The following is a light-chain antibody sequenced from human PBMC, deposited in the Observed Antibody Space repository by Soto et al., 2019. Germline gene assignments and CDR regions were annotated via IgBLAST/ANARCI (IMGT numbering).Light chain of an antibody. CDR3: QQSSNTPYT. Sequence: DIQMTQSPSSLSASVGDRVTITCRASQTISRYLHWYQQKPGKAPQLLIYAASSLQRGVPSRFSGSGSGTDFTLIIISLQPEDFATYCCQQSSNTPYTCGQGTKLEIK. CDR1: QTISRY. V-gene: IGKV1-39*01. J-gene: IGKJ2*01. CDR2: AAS.